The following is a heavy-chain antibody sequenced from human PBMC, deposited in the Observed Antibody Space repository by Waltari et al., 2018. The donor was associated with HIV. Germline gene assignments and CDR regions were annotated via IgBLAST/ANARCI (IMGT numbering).Heavy chain of an antibody. CDR2: INHSGST. D-gene: IGHD7-27*01. CDR3: ARKNWGGAFDI. CDR1: GGSFSGYY. J-gene: IGHJ3*02. V-gene: IGHV4-34*01. Sequence: QVQLQQWGAGLLKPSETLSLPCAVYGGSFSGYYWSWIRQPPGKGLEWIGEINHSGSTNYNPSLKSRVTISVDTSKNQFSLKLSSVTAADTAVYYCARKNWGGAFDIWGQGTMVTVSS.